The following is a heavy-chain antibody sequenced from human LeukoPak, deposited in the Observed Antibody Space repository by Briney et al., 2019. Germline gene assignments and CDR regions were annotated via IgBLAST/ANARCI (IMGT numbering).Heavy chain of an antibody. CDR2: INHSGST. D-gene: IGHD4-23*01. CDR1: GGSFSGYY. J-gene: IGHJ6*03. Sequence: SETLSLTCAVYGGSFSGYYWSWIRQPPGKGLEWIGEINHSGSTNYNPSLKSRVTISVDTSKNQFSLKLSSVTAADTAVYYCARQLQGYYYYYMDVWGKGTTVTVSS. CDR3: ARQLQGYYYYYMDV. V-gene: IGHV4-34*01.